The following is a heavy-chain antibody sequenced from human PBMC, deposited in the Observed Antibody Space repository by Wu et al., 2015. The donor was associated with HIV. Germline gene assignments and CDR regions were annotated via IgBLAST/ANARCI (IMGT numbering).Heavy chain of an antibody. CDR1: GYTFSDYY. J-gene: IGHJ5*02. CDR3: AKGNYDFWAAHFADNWFGP. V-gene: IGHV1-2*02. Sequence: QVQLVQSGAEVKKPGASVKVSCKASGYTFSDYYIHWIRQAPGQGLEWMGWINPKDGATGFARKFQGRVTMTRDTSFSTAYMNLISLTSGDTAVYYCAKGNYDFWAAHFADNWFGPWGQGTLVTVSS. D-gene: IGHD3-3*01. CDR2: INPKDGAT.